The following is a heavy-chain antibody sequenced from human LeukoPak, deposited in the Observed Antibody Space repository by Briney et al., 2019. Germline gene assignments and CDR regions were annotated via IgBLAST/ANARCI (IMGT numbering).Heavy chain of an antibody. J-gene: IGHJ6*03. D-gene: IGHD2-2*01. Sequence: ASVKVSCKASGYTFTSYDINWVRQATGQGLEWMGWMNPNSGNTGYVQKFQGGVTMTRNTSISTAYMELSSLRSEDTAVYYCAREGSTSCPGNGGSYENYYYYMDVWGKGTTVTVSS. V-gene: IGHV1-8*01. CDR3: AREGSTSCPGNGGSYENYYYYMDV. CDR2: MNPNSGNT. CDR1: GYTFTSYD.